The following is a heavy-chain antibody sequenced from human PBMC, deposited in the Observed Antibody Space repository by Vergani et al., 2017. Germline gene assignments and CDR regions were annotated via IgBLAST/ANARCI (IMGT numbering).Heavy chain of an antibody. CDR2: TYYRSKWYN. V-gene: IGHV6-1*01. D-gene: IGHD2-2*02. J-gene: IGHJ6*03. CDR3: AREGCSSTSCYTESDYYYYMDV. Sequence: QVQLQQSGPGLVKSSQTLSLTCAISGDSVSSNSAAWNWIRQSPSRGLEWLGRTYYRSKWYNDYAVSVKSRITINPDTSKNQFSLQLNSVTPEDTAVYYCAREGCSSTSCYTESDYYYYMDVWGKGTTVTVSS. CDR1: GDSVSSNSAA.